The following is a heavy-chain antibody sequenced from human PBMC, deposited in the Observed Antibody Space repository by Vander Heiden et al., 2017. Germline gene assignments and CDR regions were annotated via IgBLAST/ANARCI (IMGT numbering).Heavy chain of an antibody. CDR3: ARDWYYDSSGQGALDM. CDR1: GYTFTAYY. Sequence: QVQLVQSGAEERKPGASVKVSCKASGYTFTAYYMHWVRQAPGQGREWMGWINPNSGGTNYAQKFQGRVTMTRDTSISTAYMELSRLRSDDTAVYYCARDWYYDSSGQGALDMWGQGTTVTLSS. J-gene: IGHJ3*02. V-gene: IGHV1-2*02. CDR2: INPNSGGT. D-gene: IGHD3-22*01.